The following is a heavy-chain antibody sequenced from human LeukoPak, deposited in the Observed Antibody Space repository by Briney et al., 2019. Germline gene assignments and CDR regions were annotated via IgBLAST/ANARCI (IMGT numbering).Heavy chain of an antibody. V-gene: IGHV1-69*13. J-gene: IGHJ4*02. Sequence: SVKVSCKASGGTFSSYAISWVRQAPGQGLEWMGGIIPIFGTANYAQKFQGRVTITADESTSTAYMELSSLRPEDTAVYYCAKESPPRGGNYWEGRYYFDYWSQGTLVTVSS. CDR1: GGTFSSYA. D-gene: IGHD1-26*01. CDR2: IIPIFGTA. CDR3: AKESPPRGGNYWEGRYYFDY.